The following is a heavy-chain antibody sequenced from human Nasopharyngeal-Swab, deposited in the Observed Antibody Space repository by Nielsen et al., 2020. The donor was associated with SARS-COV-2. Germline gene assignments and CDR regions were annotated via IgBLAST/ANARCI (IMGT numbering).Heavy chain of an antibody. CDR3: ARALRKGYSYGYEFDY. CDR2: IGNVGER. D-gene: IGHD5-18*01. Sequence: GESLKISCAASGFTFSNYDMHWVRQATGKGPEWVSDIGNVGERYYADSVKGRFTISREKANNSLYLQMNSLRAGDTAVYYCARALRKGYSYGYEFDYWGQGTLVTVSS. J-gene: IGHJ4*02. CDR1: GFTFSNYD. V-gene: IGHV3-13*01.